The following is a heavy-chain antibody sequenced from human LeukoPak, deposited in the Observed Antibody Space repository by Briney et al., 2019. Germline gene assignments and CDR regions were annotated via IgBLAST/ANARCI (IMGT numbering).Heavy chain of an antibody. CDR3: AKDEGGTAMGTYFEY. CDR1: GFTFSSYA. D-gene: IGHD5-18*01. Sequence: PGGSLRLSCAASGFTFSSYAMSWVRQAPGKGLEWVSAISGSGGSTYYADSVKGRFTISRDNSKNTLYLQMSSLRAEDTAVYYCAKDEGGTAMGTYFEYWGQGTLVTVSS. CDR2: ISGSGGST. J-gene: IGHJ4*02. V-gene: IGHV3-23*01.